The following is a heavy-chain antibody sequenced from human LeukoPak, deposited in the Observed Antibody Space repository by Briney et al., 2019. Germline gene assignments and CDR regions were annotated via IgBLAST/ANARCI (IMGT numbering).Heavy chain of an antibody. CDR3: AKLPAAPSDAFDI. CDR1: GFTFSSYG. J-gene: IGHJ3*02. D-gene: IGHD2-2*01. Sequence: EPGRSLRLSCAASGFTFSSYGMHWVRQAPGKGLEWVAVISYDGSNKYYADSVKGRFTISRDNSKNTLYLQMNSLRAEDTAVYYCAKLPAAPSDAFDIWGQGTMVTVSS. V-gene: IGHV3-30*18. CDR2: ISYDGSNK.